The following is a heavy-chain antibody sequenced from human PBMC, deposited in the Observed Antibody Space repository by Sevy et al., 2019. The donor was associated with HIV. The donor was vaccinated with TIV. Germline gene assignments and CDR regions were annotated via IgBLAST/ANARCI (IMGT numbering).Heavy chain of an antibody. Sequence: SGPTLVKPTQTLTLTCTFSGFSLSTSGVGVGWIRQPPGKALEWLALIYWNDDKRYSPSLKSRLTITKDTSKNQVVLTMTNMDPVDTATYYCAHMYLDRDSSGYYPDYWGQGTLVTVSS. V-gene: IGHV2-5*01. CDR2: IYWNDDK. CDR1: GFSLSTSGVG. CDR3: AHMYLDRDSSGYYPDY. D-gene: IGHD3-22*01. J-gene: IGHJ4*02.